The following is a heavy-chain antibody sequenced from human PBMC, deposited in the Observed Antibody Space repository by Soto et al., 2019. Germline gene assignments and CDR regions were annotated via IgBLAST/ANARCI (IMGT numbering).Heavy chain of an antibody. Sequence: PGGSLRLSCAASGFTFSDYAIHWVRQAPGKGLEWVRFIRSKAYSGTTEYAASVKGRFTISRDDSKSIAYLQMNSLKTEDTAVYYCTRDLSRHSGLRNYDILTGYQGYYMDVWGKGTTVTVSS. CDR3: TRDLSRHSGLRNYDILTGYQGYYMDV. V-gene: IGHV3-49*04. CDR1: GFTFSDYA. J-gene: IGHJ6*03. CDR2: IRSKAYSGTT. D-gene: IGHD3-9*01.